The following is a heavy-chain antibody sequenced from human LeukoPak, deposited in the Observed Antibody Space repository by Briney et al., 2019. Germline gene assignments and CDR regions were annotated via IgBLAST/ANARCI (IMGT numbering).Heavy chain of an antibody. V-gene: IGHV3-20*04. J-gene: IGHJ4*02. CDR1: GFTFDDYG. D-gene: IGHD6-19*01. CDR3: ARVMLPASGWYSDY. Sequence: PGGSLRLSCAASGFTFDDYGMSWVRQAPGKGLEWVSGINWNGGSTGYADSVKGRFTISRDNAKNSLYLQTNSLRAEDTALYYCARVMLPASGWYSDYWGQGTLVTVSS. CDR2: INWNGGST.